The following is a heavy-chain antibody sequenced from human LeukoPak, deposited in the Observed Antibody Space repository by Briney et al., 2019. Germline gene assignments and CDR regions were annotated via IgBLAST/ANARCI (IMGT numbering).Heavy chain of an antibody. CDR1: GNYW. J-gene: IGHJ5*02. Sequence: GGSLRLSCAASGNYWMHWVRQVPGKGLVWVSHINSDGSWTSYADSVKGRFTVSRDNPKNTVCLEMNSLRLEDTAVYYCVKAKQTFTGGNFEHRALDPWGQGTLVTVS. D-gene: IGHD3-9*01. V-gene: IGHV3-74*01. CDR3: VKAKQTFTGGNFEHRALDP. CDR2: INSDGSWT.